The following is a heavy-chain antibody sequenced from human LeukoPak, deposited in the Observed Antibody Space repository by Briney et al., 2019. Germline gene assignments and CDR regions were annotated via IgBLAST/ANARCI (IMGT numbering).Heavy chain of an antibody. CDR3: AREGAGSYGFRYIDV. CDR1: GGSITNYY. CDR2: IYYYGST. J-gene: IGHJ6*03. V-gene: IGHV4-59*01. D-gene: IGHD5-18*01. Sequence: SETLSLTCTVSGGSITNYYWTWIRQPPGEGLEWLAYIYYYGSTNYNPSLESRLTLTVDTSKNQFSLKLSSVTAADTAVYYCAREGAGSYGFRYIDVWGKGTTVTVS.